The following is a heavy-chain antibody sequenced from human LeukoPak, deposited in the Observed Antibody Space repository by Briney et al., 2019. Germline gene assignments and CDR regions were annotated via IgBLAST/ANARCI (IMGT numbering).Heavy chain of an antibody. J-gene: IGHJ6*03. CDR3: ARDPIAASPGYYYYYMDV. CDR1: RDTFNMFA. CDR2: IIPLFDTT. V-gene: IGHV1-69*05. Sequence: SVKVSCRASRDTFNMFAITWVRQAPGQGLEWMGGIIPLFDTTDYSEKFQGRVTITTDEATSTAYMELSSLTSEDTAVYYCARDPIAASPGYYYYYMDVWGKGTTVTVSS. D-gene: IGHD6-6*01.